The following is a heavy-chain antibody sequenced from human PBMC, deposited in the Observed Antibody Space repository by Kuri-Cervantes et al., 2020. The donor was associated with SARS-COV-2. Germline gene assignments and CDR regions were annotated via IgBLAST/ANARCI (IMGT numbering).Heavy chain of an antibody. CDR3: ARVPGYYYYYYGMDV. D-gene: IGHD3-10*01. V-gene: IGHV4-59*01. CDR1: GGSISSYY. Sequence: SETLSLTCTVSGGSISSYYWSWIRQPLGKGLEWIGYIYYSGSTNYNPSLKSRVTISVDTSKNQFSLKLSSVTAADTAVYYCARVPGYYYYYYGMDVWGQGTTVTVSS. J-gene: IGHJ6*02. CDR2: IYYSGST.